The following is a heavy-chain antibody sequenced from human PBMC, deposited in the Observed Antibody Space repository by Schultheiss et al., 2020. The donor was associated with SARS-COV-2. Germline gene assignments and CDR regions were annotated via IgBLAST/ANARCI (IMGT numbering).Heavy chain of an antibody. D-gene: IGHD6-19*01. J-gene: IGHJ6*02. Sequence: SETLSLTCTVSGGSISSYYWSWIRQPPGKGLEWIGSIYHSGSTYYNPSLKSRVTISVDTSKNQFSLKLSSVTAADTAVYYCARGVRQYSSGWYVYYGMDVWGQGTTVTVSS. V-gene: IGHV4-38-2*02. CDR1: GGSISSYY. CDR3: ARGVRQYSSGWYVYYGMDV. CDR2: IYHSGST.